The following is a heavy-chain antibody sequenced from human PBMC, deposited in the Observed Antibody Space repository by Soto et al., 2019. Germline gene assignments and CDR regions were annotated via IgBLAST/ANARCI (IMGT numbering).Heavy chain of an antibody. J-gene: IGHJ4*02. CDR1: GFTFSSYG. V-gene: IGHV3-30*18. CDR3: AKSADTYYDFWSGYPFDY. D-gene: IGHD3-3*01. CDR2: ISYDGSNK. Sequence: PGGSLRLSCAASGFTFSSYGMHWVRQAPGKGLEWVAVISYDGSNKYYADSVKGRFTISRDNSKNTLYLQMNSLRAEDTAVYYCAKSADTYYDFWSGYPFDYWGQGTLVTVSS.